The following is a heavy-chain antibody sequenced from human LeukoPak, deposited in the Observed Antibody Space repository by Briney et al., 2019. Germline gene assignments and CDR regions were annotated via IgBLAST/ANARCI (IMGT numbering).Heavy chain of an antibody. CDR3: AKAGDYGDYGWFDP. CDR2: ITSSSSYI. CDR1: GFTFSDYS. J-gene: IGHJ5*02. V-gene: IGHV3-21*04. D-gene: IGHD4-17*01. Sequence: GGSLRLSCAASGFTFSDYSMNWVRQAPGRGLEWVSSITSSSSYIYYGDSVKGRFTISRDNSKNTLYLQMNSLRAEDTAVYYCAKAGDYGDYGWFDPWGQGTLVTVSS.